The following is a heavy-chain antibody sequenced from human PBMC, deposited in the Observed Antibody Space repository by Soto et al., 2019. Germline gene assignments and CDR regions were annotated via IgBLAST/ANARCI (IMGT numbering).Heavy chain of an antibody. Sequence: GASVKVSCKASGYTFSKYAMQWVRQALGQRPEWMGWINAGNGNTNYAQKLQDRVTITRDTSASTAYMELRSLTSDDTAVYYCARGLMVRGVTGFFTLGYGMDVWGQGSTVTLSS. CDR3: ARGLMVRGVTGFFTLGYGMDV. J-gene: IGHJ6*02. V-gene: IGHV1-3*01. CDR1: GYTFSKYA. D-gene: IGHD3-10*01. CDR2: INAGNGNT.